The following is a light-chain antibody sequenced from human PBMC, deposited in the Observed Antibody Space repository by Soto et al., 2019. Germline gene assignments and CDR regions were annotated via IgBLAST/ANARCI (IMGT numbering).Light chain of an antibody. CDR1: QSISSY. Sequence: DVQMTQSPSSLSASVGDRVTITCRASQSISSYLNWYQQKPGKAPKLLIYAAASLQSGVPSRFRGSGSQTEFTLTISSLQPEDFATYYCQQSYSTPPFTFGPGTKVDIK. J-gene: IGKJ3*01. CDR2: AAA. V-gene: IGKV1-39*01. CDR3: QQSYSTPPFT.